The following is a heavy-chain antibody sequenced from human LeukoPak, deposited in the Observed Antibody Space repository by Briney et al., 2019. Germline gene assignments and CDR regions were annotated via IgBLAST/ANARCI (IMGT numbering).Heavy chain of an antibody. Sequence: NPGGSLRLSCAASGFSLSSYAMSWVRQAPARGMEWVSSISYSRSDKYYADSVKGRFTISRDNAKSSLYLQMNSLRAEDTAVYYCARDLYCYSTRCTDDFEIWGQGTVVTASS. CDR3: ARDLYCYSTRCTDDFEI. J-gene: IGHJ3*02. D-gene: IGHD2-2*01. CDR1: GFSLSSYA. CDR2: ISYSRSDK. V-gene: IGHV3-21*01.